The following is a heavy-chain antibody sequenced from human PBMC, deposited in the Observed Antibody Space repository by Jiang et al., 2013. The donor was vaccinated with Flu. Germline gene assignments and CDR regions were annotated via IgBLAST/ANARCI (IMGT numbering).Heavy chain of an antibody. J-gene: IGHJ4*02. CDR1: GDSVSSNSAA. D-gene: IGHD2-21*02. CDR3: ARGGDWAFDH. CDR2: TYYRSKWYN. V-gene: IGHV6-1*01. Sequence: SQTLSLTCAISGDSVSSNSAAWNWIRQSPSRGLEWLGRTYYRSKWYNDYAVSVKSRMTINSDTSKNHFSLRLNSVTPEDTAMYYCARGGDWAFDHWGQGTLVTVSS.